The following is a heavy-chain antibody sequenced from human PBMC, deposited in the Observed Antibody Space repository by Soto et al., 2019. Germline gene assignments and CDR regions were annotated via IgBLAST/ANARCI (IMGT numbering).Heavy chain of an antibody. J-gene: IGHJ4*02. CDR2: INHVGIT. V-gene: IGHV4-34*01. CDR1: GGSFRGFY. D-gene: IGHD3-3*01. Sequence: PLETRSLAYGVSGGSFRGFYWTWIRQSPGKGLEWLGDINHVGITNYNPSLKSRVSIPVDTSKSQFSLKLSSVTAADTAVYYCARAHDFWGGRQQPIDSWGQGTLVTVS. CDR3: ARAHDFWGGRQQPIDS.